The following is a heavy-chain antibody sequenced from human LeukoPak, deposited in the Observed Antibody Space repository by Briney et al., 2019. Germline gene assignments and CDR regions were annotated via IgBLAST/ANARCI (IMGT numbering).Heavy chain of an antibody. Sequence: GGSLRLSCAASGHTFSRYWMHWVPHAPGKGLVWVSSINSDGSSTSYADSVKGRFTISRDNAKNTLYLQMNSLRSDDTAVYYCARDSAPGDTYGFLGIDSWGQGTLVTVSS. CDR3: ARDSAPGDTYGFLGIDS. V-gene: IGHV3-74*01. CDR1: GHTFSRYW. J-gene: IGHJ4*02. D-gene: IGHD5-18*01. CDR2: INSDGSST.